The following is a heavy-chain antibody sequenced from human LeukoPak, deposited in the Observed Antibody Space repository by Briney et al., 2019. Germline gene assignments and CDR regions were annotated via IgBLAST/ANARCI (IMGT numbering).Heavy chain of an antibody. CDR1: GYSFTSYW. V-gene: IGHV5-51*01. CDR2: IYPDDSDT. CDR3: ASSTIFGVVIPYDAFDI. D-gene: IGHD3-3*01. Sequence: GESLKISCKGSGYSFTSYWIGWVRQMPGKGLEWMGIIYPDDSDTRYSPSFQGQVTISADKSISTAYLQWSSLKASDTAMYYCASSTIFGVVIPYDAFDIWGQGTMVTVSS. J-gene: IGHJ3*02.